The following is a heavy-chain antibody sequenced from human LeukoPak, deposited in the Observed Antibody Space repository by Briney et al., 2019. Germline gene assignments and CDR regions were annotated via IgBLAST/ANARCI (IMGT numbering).Heavy chain of an antibody. CDR3: ARRIVVPAAIPYYYYYYGMDV. D-gene: IGHD2-2*01. CDR2: IIPIFGTA. CDR1: GNTFTNYY. Sequence: SVKVSCKASGNTFTNYYVHWVRQAPGQGLEWMGGIIPIFGTANYAQKFQGRVTITADESTSTVYMELSSLRSEDTAVYYCARRIVVPAAIPYYYYYYGMDVWGQGSTVTVSS. J-gene: IGHJ6*02. V-gene: IGHV1-69*13.